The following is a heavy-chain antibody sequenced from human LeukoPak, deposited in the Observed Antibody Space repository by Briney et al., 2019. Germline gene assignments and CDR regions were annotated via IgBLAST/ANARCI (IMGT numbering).Heavy chain of an antibody. CDR3: ARARYVNSFYAFDI. J-gene: IGHJ3*02. Sequence: NSSETLSLTCTVSGGSISSYYWSWIRQPPGKGLEWIGYIYYSGSTNYNPSLKSRVTISVDTSTNQFSLKLSSVTAADTAVYYCARARYVNSFYAFDIWGQGTLVTVSS. D-gene: IGHD3-9*01. V-gene: IGHV4-59*01. CDR2: IYYSGST. CDR1: GGSISSYY.